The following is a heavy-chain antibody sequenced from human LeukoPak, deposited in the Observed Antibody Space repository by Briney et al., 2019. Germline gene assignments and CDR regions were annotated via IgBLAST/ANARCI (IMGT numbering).Heavy chain of an antibody. CDR3: AKDYSGSYTNFDY. J-gene: IGHJ4*02. V-gene: IGHV3-23*01. Sequence: GGSLRLSCAASGFTFDDYAMHWVRQAPGEGLGWVSAISGSTYYADSVKGRFTISRDNSTNTLYLQMNSLSAENTAVYYCAKDYSGSYTNFDYWGQGTLVTVSS. CDR1: GFTFDDYA. D-gene: IGHD1-26*01. CDR2: ISGST.